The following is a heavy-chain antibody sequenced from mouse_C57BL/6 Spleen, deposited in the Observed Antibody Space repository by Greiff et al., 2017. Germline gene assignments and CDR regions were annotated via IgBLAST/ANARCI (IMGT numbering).Heavy chain of an antibody. D-gene: IGHD1-1*01. V-gene: IGHV6-3*01. CDR3: TEDYGEGWYFDV. J-gene: IGHJ1*03. CDR2: IRLKSDNYAT. Sequence: EVKLVESGGGLVQPGGSMKLSCVASGFTFSNYWMNWVRQSPEKGLEWVAQIRLKSDNYATHYAESVKGRFTISRDDSNSSVYLQMNNLRAEDTGIYYCTEDYGEGWYFDVWGTGTTVTVSS. CDR1: GFTFSNYW.